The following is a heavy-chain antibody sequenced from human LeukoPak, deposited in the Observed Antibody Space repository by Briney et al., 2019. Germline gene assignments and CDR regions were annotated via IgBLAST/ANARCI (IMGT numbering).Heavy chain of an antibody. CDR1: GGSISSSNW. Sequence: SETLSLTCAVSGGSISSSNWWSWVRQPPGKGLEWIGYIYHSGSTYYNPSLKSRVTISVDRSKNQFSLKLSPVTAADTAVYYCARGRQDGDYVDWGQGTLVTVSS. D-gene: IGHD4-17*01. J-gene: IGHJ4*02. V-gene: IGHV4-4*02. CDR2: IYHSGST. CDR3: ARGRQDGDYVD.